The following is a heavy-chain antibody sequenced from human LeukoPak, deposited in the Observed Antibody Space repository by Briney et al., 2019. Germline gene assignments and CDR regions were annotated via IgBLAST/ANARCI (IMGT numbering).Heavy chain of an antibody. CDR3: ARDSYYYGSGSYIDY. J-gene: IGHJ4*02. CDR1: GGSISSYY. D-gene: IGHD3-10*01. V-gene: IGHV4-4*07. CDR2: IYTSGST. Sequence: SETLSLTCTVSGGSISSYYWSWIRQPAGKGLEWIGRIYTSGSTNYNPSLKSRVTMSVDTSKNQFSLKLSSVTAADTAVYYCARDSYYYGSGSYIDYWGQGTLVTVSS.